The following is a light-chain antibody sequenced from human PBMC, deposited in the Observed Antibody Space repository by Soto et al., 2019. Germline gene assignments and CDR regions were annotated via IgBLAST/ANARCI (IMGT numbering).Light chain of an antibody. Sequence: QSVLTQPPSVSGAPGQRVTISCTGSSSNIGAHYDVHWYQQLPGTAPKLLIFSNSQRPSGVPDRFSGAKSGTSASLAISGLQSEDEANYYCATWDDGLSAYVFGTGTKVTVL. V-gene: IGLV1-40*01. CDR3: ATWDDGLSAYV. CDR2: SNS. CDR1: SSNIGAHYD. J-gene: IGLJ1*01.